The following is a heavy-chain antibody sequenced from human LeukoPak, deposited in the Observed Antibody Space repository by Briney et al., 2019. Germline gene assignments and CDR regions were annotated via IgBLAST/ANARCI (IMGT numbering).Heavy chain of an antibody. J-gene: IGHJ6*02. CDR2: ISDSGSTT. CDR1: GFPFSRYA. Sequence: GGSLRLSCSASGFPFSRYAMHCVREAPGKGVEDVSAISDSGSTTYYSDSVKGRFTISRDNSKNTLYLQMSSLRAEDTAVYFCVRAYSFVPYGMDVWGQGTTVTVSS. CDR3: VRAYSFVPYGMDV. V-gene: IGHV3-64D*09. D-gene: IGHD2-15*01.